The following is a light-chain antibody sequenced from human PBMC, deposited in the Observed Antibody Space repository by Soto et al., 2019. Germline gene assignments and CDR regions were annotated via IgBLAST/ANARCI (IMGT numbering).Light chain of an antibody. CDR3: QQYNSYSWT. V-gene: IGKV1-5*03. J-gene: IGKJ1*01. Sequence: DIQMTQSPSTLSSSVVDIVPITFLASQSISSWLAWYQQKPGKAPNLLIYKASSLESGVPSRFSGSGSGTEFTLTISSLQPDDFATYYCQQYNSYSWTFGQGTKVDNK. CDR2: KAS. CDR1: QSISSW.